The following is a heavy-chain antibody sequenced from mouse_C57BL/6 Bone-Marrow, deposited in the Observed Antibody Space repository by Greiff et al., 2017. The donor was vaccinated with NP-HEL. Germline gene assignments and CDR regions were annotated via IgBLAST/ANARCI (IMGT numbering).Heavy chain of an antibody. CDR3: ARWYGSSSAWFAY. D-gene: IGHD1-1*01. CDR1: GYTFTSYG. J-gene: IGHJ3*01. CDR2: IYPRSGNT. V-gene: IGHV1-81*01. Sequence: VMLVESGAELARPGASVKLSCKASGYTFTSYGISWVKQRTGQGLEWIGEIYPRSGNTYYNEKFKGKATLTADKSSSTAYMELRSLTSEDSAVYFCARWYGSSSAWFAYWGQGTLVTVSA.